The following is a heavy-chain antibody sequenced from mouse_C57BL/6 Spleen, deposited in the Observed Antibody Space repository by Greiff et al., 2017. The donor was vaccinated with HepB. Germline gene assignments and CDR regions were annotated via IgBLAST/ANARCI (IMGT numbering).Heavy chain of an antibody. CDR1: GYTFTSYW. CDR2: IDPSDSYT. V-gene: IGHV1-50*01. Sequence: VQLQQPGAELVKPGASVKLSCKASGYTFTSYWMQWVKQRPGQGLEWIGEIDPSDSYTNYNQKFKGKATLTVDPSSSTAYMQLSSLTSEDSAVYYCARSGDGYDYFDYWGQGTTLTVSS. CDR3: ARSGDGYDYFDY. D-gene: IGHD2-2*01. J-gene: IGHJ2*01.